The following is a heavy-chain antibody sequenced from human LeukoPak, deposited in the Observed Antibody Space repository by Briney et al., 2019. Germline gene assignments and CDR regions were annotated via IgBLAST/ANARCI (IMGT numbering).Heavy chain of an antibody. J-gene: IGHJ4*02. V-gene: IGHV3-30*18. CDR1: GFSFISYG. CDR2: ISDDGRRK. D-gene: IGHD4-17*01. CDR3: AKRPSDYGDYVSYFDY. Sequence: GGSLRLSCAASGFSFISYGMHWVRQAPGKGLEWVGVISDDGRRKDYADSVKGRYTISRDNSKDTLYLQMNSLRAEDTAVYYCAKRPSDYGDYVSYFDYWGQGTLVTVSS.